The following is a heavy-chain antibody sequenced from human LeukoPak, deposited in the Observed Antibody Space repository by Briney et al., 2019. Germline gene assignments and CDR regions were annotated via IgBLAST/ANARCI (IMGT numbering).Heavy chain of an antibody. Sequence: ASVKVSCKASGYTFTGYYMHWVRQAPGQGLEWMGWINPNSGGTNYAQKFQGRVSMTRDTSISTAYMELSRLRSDDTAVYYCARVRTGEEDYYYYYGMDVWGQGTTVTVSS. CDR2: INPNSGGT. CDR3: ARVRTGEEDYYYYYGMDV. J-gene: IGHJ6*02. CDR1: GYTFTGYY. D-gene: IGHD7-27*01. V-gene: IGHV1-2*02.